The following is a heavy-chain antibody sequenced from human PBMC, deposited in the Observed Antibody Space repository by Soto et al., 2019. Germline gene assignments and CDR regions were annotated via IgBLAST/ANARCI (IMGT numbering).Heavy chain of an antibody. V-gene: IGHV4-39*01. CDR3: TTWGNDY. J-gene: IGHJ4*02. CDR1: GASISGSSYY. CDR2: IYYTGTT. Sequence: SETLSLTCTVSGASISGSSYYWGWVRQPPGKGLEWIGSIYYTGTTYYSPSLKSRITISVDTSKNQFSLKVRSVTAADTAVYFCTTWGNDYWGQGTLVTVS. D-gene: IGHD7-27*01.